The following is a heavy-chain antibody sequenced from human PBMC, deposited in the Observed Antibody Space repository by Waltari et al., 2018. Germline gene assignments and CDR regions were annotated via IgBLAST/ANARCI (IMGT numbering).Heavy chain of an antibody. D-gene: IGHD2-21*01. CDR2: CYYSGST. J-gene: IGHJ2*01. CDR1: GGSISSGGYY. Sequence: QVQLQESGPGLVKPSQTLSLTCTVSGGSISSGGYYWSWIRQHPGKGLEWIGYCYYSGSTYYNPSLKSRVTISVDTSKNQFSLKLSSVTAADTAVYYCARGGDSVVVIAIPGYFDLWGRGTLVTVSS. CDR3: ARGGDSVVVIAIPGYFDL. V-gene: IGHV4-31*03.